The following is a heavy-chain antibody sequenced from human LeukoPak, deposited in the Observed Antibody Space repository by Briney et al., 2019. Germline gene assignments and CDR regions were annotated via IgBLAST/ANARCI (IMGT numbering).Heavy chain of an antibody. V-gene: IGHV1-2*02. Sequence: ASVKVSCKASGYTFTGYYMHWVRRAPGQGLEWMGWINPKSGGTNYAQKFQGRVTMTRDTSISTAYLELSGLRSDDTAVYYCARDEMDSLDYWGQGTLVTVSS. CDR2: INPKSGGT. J-gene: IGHJ4*02. CDR1: GYTFTGYY. D-gene: IGHD5-24*01. CDR3: ARDEMDSLDY.